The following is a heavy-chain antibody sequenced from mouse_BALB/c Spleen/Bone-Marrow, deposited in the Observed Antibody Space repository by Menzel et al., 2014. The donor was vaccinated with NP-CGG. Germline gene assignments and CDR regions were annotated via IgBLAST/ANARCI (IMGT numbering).Heavy chain of an antibody. CDR1: GFTFSSYT. Sequence: VQLKESGGGLVQPGGSLKLSCAASGFTFSSYTMSWVRQTPEKRLEWVAYISNGGGSTYYPDTVKGRFTISGDNAKNTLYLQMSSLKSEDTAMYYCATGTFAYWGQGTLVTVSA. V-gene: IGHV5-12-2*01. CDR3: ATGTFAY. CDR2: ISNGGGST. D-gene: IGHD4-1*01. J-gene: IGHJ3*01.